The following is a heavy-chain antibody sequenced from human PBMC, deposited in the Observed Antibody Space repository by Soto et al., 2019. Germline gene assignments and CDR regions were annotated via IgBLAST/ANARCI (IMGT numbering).Heavy chain of an antibody. CDR1: CGSISSNY. CDR3: ARYRREAVAGYTLDS. Sequence: SETLSLTCTVSCGSISSNYWTWIRQPPGKGLEWIGYVYNSGSTNYNPSLKSRVTISEDTSKSQFSLKVNSMTAADTAVYYCARYRREAVAGYTLDSWGQGILVTVSS. D-gene: IGHD6-13*01. V-gene: IGHV4-59*01. J-gene: IGHJ5*02. CDR2: VYNSGST.